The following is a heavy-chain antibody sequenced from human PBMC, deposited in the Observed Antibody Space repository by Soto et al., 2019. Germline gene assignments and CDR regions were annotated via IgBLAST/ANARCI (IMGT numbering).Heavy chain of an antibody. CDR3: TPTGDY. V-gene: IGHV3-15*07. CDR1: GFKFENAW. CDR2: IKSKIDGGTT. Sequence: EVQLVESGGGLVKPGGSLRLSCAASGFKFENAWMNWVRQAPGKGLEWVGHIKSKIDGGTTDYAAPVKGRFTISRDDSRNTLYLQMNSLKTEDTAVYYCTPTGDYWGQGTLVTVSS. J-gene: IGHJ4*02.